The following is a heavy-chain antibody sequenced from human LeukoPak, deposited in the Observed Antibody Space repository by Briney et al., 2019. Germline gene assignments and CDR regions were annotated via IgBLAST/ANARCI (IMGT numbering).Heavy chain of an antibody. Sequence: GGSLRLSCAASGFTFSSYGMPWVRQAPGKGLAWVAFIRYDGGNKYYADSVKGRFTISRDNSKNTLYLQMNSLRAEDTTVYYCAKVLYGDYYMDVWGKGTTVTVSS. CDR1: GFTFSSYG. V-gene: IGHV3-30*02. CDR3: AKVLYGDYYMDV. D-gene: IGHD4-17*01. CDR2: IRYDGGNK. J-gene: IGHJ6*03.